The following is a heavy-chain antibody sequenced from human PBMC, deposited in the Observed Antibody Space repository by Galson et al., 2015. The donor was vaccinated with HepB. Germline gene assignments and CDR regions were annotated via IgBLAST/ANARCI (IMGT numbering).Heavy chain of an antibody. CDR1: GYTFTSYY. CDR3: LRERSGGLFDY. CDR2: IDPGAGAT. J-gene: IGHJ4*02. D-gene: IGHD6-25*01. Sequence: SVKVSCKASGYTFTSYYLHWVRQAPGQGLEWMGLIDPGAGATKFAQKLQGRVTMTRDSSTNTVYMDLSNLGSQDTAVYYCLRERSGGLFDYWGQGTLVTVSS. V-gene: IGHV1-46*03.